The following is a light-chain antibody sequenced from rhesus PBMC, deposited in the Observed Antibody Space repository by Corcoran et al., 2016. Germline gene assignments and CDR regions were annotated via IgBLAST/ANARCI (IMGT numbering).Light chain of an antibody. Sequence: SFDLTQAPSVSLSPGQTARITCEGNKIGSHYLFWFRQEPPRAPSLVMFYNSERPSGIPGRFSGSKSGNTATLTITGVESGDEADYYCQAWDSHIGHCIFGRGTRLTVL. CDR1: KIGSHY. CDR3: QAWDSHIGHCI. V-gene: IGLV3-36*02. J-gene: IGLJ1*01. CDR2: YNS.